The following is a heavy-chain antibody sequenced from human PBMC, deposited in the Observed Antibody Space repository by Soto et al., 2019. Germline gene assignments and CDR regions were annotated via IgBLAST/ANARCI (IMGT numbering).Heavy chain of an antibody. Sequence: ASVKVSCKASGYTFTSYDINWVRQATGQGLEWMGWMNPNSGNTGYAQKFQGRVTMTRNTSISTAYMELSSLRSEDTAVYYCVVFWSKRRDYGMDVWGQGTTVTVSS. CDR2: MNPNSGNT. CDR3: VVFWSKRRDYGMDV. V-gene: IGHV1-8*01. CDR1: GYTFTSYD. J-gene: IGHJ6*02. D-gene: IGHD2-8*02.